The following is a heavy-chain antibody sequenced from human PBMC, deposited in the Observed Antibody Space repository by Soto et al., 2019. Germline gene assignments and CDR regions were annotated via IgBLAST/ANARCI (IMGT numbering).Heavy chain of an antibody. Sequence: QVQLQESGPGLVKPSETLSLTCTVSGGSINSFYWSWIRQPPGQGLEWIGYFYYSGNTYYIPSLKSRVTISVDASKNHLYLRLTSVTAADTAMYYCARSIAVDAFDIWGQGTMVTVSS. V-gene: IGHV4-59*08. CDR1: GGSINSFY. CDR3: ARSIAVDAFDI. CDR2: FYYSGNT. D-gene: IGHD6-19*01. J-gene: IGHJ3*02.